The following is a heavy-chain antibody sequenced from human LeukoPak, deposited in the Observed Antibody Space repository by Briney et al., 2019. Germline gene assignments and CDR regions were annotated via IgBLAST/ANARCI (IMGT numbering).Heavy chain of an antibody. Sequence: PSQTLSLTCSVSGGSISSGGHYWCWIRQHPGKGLEWIGYIYNTGTTYYNSSLKSRLTISVDTSENQFSLKLSSVTAADTAVYYCARGWGYSGSYHYQHRGPYYFDYWGQGTLVTVSS. CDR2: IYNTGTT. CDR1: GGSISSGGHY. CDR3: ARGWGYSGSYHYQHRGPYYFDY. D-gene: IGHD1-26*01. V-gene: IGHV4-31*03. J-gene: IGHJ4*02.